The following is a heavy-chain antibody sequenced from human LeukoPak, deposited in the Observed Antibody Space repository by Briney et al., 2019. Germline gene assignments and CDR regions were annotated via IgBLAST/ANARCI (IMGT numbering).Heavy chain of an antibody. CDR1: GGSIRSSTSY. V-gene: IGHV4-39*02. D-gene: IGHD4-17*01. CDR2: IYYSGST. J-gene: IGHJ4*02. CDR3: AREEANYGIDY. Sequence: SETLSLTCTVSGGSIRSSTSYWGWIRQPPGKGLEWIRSIYYSGSTYYSPSLKSRVTMSVDTSKNQFSLKVRSVTAADTAVYYCAREEANYGIDYWGQGALVTVSS.